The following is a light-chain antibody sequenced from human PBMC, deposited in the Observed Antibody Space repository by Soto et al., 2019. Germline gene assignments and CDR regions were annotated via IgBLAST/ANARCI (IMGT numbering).Light chain of an antibody. CDR2: EVS. J-gene: IGKJ1*01. CDR3: QQYDTYSRT. V-gene: IGKV1-5*03. CDR1: QSVSNW. Sequence: DIQMTQSPSALSASVGDRVTITCRASQSVSNWLAWYRQKPGEAPKLLIYEVSTLERGVPSRFSGSGSGTEFTLTLSSLQPDDFATFYCQQYDTYSRTFGQGTKVEVK.